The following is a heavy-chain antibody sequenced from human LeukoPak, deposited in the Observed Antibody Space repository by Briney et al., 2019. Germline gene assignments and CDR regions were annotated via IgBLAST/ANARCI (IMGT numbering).Heavy chain of an antibody. CDR2: ISGSGGST. V-gene: IGHV3-23*01. D-gene: IGHD3-10*02. J-gene: IGHJ5*02. Sequence: GGSLRLSCAASGFTFSSHAMSWVRQAPGKGLEWVSAISGSGGSTYYADSGEGRLTISRDNSKNTLYLQMNSLRAENTAVYYSAKDSHVRGVWFDPWGQGTLVTVSS. CDR3: AKDSHVRGVWFDP. CDR1: GFTFSSHA.